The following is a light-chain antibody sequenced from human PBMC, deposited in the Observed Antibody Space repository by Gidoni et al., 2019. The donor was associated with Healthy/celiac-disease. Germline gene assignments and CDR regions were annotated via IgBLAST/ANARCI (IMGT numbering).Light chain of an antibody. CDR2: EVS. CDR3: SSYTSSSTLV. J-gene: IGLJ2*01. CDR1: SRDVGSYNR. Sequence: TLTCTGTSRDVGSYNRVSWYQQPPGPAPKLMIYEVSNRPSGVPDRFSGSKSGNTASLTISGLQAEDEADYYCSSYTSSSTLVFGGGTKLTVL. V-gene: IGLV2-18*02.